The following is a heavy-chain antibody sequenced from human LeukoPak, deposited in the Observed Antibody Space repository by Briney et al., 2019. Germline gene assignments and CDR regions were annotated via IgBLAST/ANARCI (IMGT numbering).Heavy chain of an antibody. V-gene: IGHV3-21*01. D-gene: IGHD3-10*01. Sequence: KPGGSLRLSCAASEFSVGSNYMTWVRQAPGKGLEWVSSISSSSSYIYYADSVKGRFTISRDNAKNSLYLQMNSLRAEDTAVYYCARVLNSDFDYWGQGTLVTVSS. CDR3: ARVLNSDFDY. CDR1: EFSVGSNY. CDR2: ISSSSSYI. J-gene: IGHJ4*02.